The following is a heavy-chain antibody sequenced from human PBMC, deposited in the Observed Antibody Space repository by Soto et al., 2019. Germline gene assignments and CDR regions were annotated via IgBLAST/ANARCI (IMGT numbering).Heavy chain of an antibody. CDR1: GYTFTSYY. Sequence: ASVKVSCKASGYTFTSYYMHWVRQAPGQGLEWMGIINPSGGSTSYAQKFQGRVTMTRDTSTSTVYMELSSLRSEDTAVYYCARDLDFWSGYYTAWYYGMDVWGQGTTVTV. CDR2: INPSGGST. D-gene: IGHD3-3*01. J-gene: IGHJ6*02. V-gene: IGHV1-46*01. CDR3: ARDLDFWSGYYTAWYYGMDV.